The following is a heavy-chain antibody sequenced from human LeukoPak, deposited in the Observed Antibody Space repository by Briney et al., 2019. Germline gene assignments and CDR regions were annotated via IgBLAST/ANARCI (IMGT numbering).Heavy chain of an antibody. CDR3: AKELYSTTYGFPFDY. J-gene: IGHJ4*02. Sequence: GGSLRLSCAASGFTFSSYEMNWVRQAPGKGLEWVSFISSSGTTINQPDSVKGRFTISRDNAKNSLFLQMTSLRAEDTALYYCAKELYSTTYGFPFDYWGQGTLVTVSS. CDR1: GFTFSSYE. D-gene: IGHD3-10*01. CDR2: ISSSGTTI. V-gene: IGHV3-48*03.